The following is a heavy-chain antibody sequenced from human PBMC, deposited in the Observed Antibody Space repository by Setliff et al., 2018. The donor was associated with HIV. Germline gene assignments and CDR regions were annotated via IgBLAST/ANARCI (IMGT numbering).Heavy chain of an antibody. CDR3: ARRGYSGYASGWFGP. D-gene: IGHD5-12*01. J-gene: IGHJ5*02. V-gene: IGHV4-59*08. Sequence: SETLSLTCTVSGGSISSYYWSWIRQPPGKGLEWIGYIYYSGSTNYNPSLKGRGTISLDTSKNQFSLRLTSVTAADTAVYYCARRGYSGYASGWFGPWGQGTLVTVSS. CDR2: IYYSGST. CDR1: GGSISSYY.